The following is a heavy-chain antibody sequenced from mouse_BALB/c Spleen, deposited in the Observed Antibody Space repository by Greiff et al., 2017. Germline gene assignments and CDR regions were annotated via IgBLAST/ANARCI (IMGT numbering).Heavy chain of an antibody. V-gene: IGHV1-20*02. J-gene: IGHJ1*01. Sequence: VQLKESGPELVKPGASVKISCKASGYSFTGYFMNWVMQSHGKSLEWIGRINPYNGDTFYNQKFKGKATLTVDKSSSTAHMELRSLASEDSAVYYCARKKGDYAYWYFDVWGAGTTVTVSS. D-gene: IGHD2-4*01. CDR2: INPYNGDT. CDR1: GYSFTGYF. CDR3: ARKKGDYAYWYFDV.